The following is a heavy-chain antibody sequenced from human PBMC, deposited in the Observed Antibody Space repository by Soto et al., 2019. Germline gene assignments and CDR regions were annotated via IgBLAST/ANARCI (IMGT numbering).Heavy chain of an antibody. Sequence: PGGSLRLSCAASGFTFSSYAMSWVRQAPGKGLEWVSAISGSGGSTYYADSVKGRFTISRDNSKNTLYLQMNSLRAEDTAVYYCAKDGRYYYDSSGYLDYWGQGTLVTVSS. CDR2: ISGSGGST. CDR3: AKDGRYYYDSSGYLDY. CDR1: GFTFSSYA. V-gene: IGHV3-23*01. D-gene: IGHD3-22*01. J-gene: IGHJ4*02.